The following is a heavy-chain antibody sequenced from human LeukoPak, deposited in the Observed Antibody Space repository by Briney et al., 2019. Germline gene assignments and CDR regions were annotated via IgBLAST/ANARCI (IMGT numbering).Heavy chain of an antibody. CDR3: ARVNSLLWFGRIDY. V-gene: IGHV4-59*01. CDR2: IYYSGST. D-gene: IGHD3-10*01. J-gene: IGHJ4*02. CDR1: GGSIRSYY. Sequence: PSETLSLTCTVSGGSIRSYYWSWIRQPPGKGLEWIGYIYYSGSTNYNPSLKSRVTISVDTSKNQFSLKLSSVTAADTAVYYCARVNSLLWFGRIDYWGQGTLVTVSS.